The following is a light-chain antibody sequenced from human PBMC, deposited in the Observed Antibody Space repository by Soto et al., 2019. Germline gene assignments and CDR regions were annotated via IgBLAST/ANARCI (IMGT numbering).Light chain of an antibody. CDR2: DAS. J-gene: IGKJ5*01. CDR3: QQHTDWPPIT. Sequence: EIVLTQSPATLSLSPGERATLSCRASQSVSSYLAWYQQKPGQAPRLLIYDASNRATGIPDRFSGSGSGADFILTISSLQSEDFAVYYCQQHTDWPPITFGQGTRLEIK. V-gene: IGKV3-11*01. CDR1: QSVSSY.